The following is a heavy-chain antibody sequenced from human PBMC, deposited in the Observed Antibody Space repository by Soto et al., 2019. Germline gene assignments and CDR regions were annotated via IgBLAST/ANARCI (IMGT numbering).Heavy chain of an antibody. CDR2: VYHSGST. CDR1: SGSISSSNW. V-gene: IGHV4-4*02. CDR3: ARMKYSSSYFDY. Sequence: ASETLSLTCTVSSGSISSSNWWIWVRQSPGKGLEWIGEVYHSGSTNYNPSLKSRVTISVDKSQNQFSLSLNSVTAADTAVYYCARMKYSSSYFDYWGQGTLVTVSS. D-gene: IGHD6-6*01. J-gene: IGHJ4*02.